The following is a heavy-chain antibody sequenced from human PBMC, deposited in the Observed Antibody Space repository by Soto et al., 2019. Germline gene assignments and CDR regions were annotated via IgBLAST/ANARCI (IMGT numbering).Heavy chain of an antibody. CDR3: ARAPPLLLRYFDWLKNSDAFDI. CDR2: INPSGGST. CDR1: GYTFTSYY. V-gene: IGHV1-46*03. J-gene: IGHJ3*02. D-gene: IGHD3-9*01. Sequence: ASVNGSCKASGYTFTSYYMHWVRQAPGQGLEWMGIINPSGGSTSYAQKFQGRVTMTRDTSTSTVYMELSSLRSEDTAVYYCARAPPLLLRYFDWLKNSDAFDIWGQGTMVTVSS.